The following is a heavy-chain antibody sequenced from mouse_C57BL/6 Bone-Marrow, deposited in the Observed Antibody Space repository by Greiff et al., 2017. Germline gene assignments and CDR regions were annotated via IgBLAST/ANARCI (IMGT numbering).Heavy chain of an antibody. Sequence: QVQLQQPGAELVRPGASVKLSCKASGYTFTSYWMHWVKQRPGQGLEWIGVIDPSDSYTNYNHKFKGKATLTVDTSSSTAYMQLSSLTSEDSAVFYCARNGYSCPLAYWGQGTLITVSA. J-gene: IGHJ3*01. CDR2: IDPSDSYT. V-gene: IGHV1-59*01. CDR1: GYTFTSYW. CDR3: ARNGYSCPLAY. D-gene: IGHD2-3*01.